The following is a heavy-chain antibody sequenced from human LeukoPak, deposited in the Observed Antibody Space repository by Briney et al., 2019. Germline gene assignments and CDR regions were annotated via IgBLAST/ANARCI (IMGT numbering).Heavy chain of an antibody. CDR2: IYPGDSDI. V-gene: IGHV5-51*01. CDR1: GYNFTTYW. J-gene: IGHJ4*02. CDR3: TKPRQGDSSAYYY. Sequence: GESLKISCKTSGYNFTTYWIGWVRQMPGKGLEWMGIIYPGDSDIRYSPSFQGQVTISADKSTSTAYLQWSSLKASDTAMYYCTKPRQGDSSAYYYWGQGTLATVSS. D-gene: IGHD3-22*01.